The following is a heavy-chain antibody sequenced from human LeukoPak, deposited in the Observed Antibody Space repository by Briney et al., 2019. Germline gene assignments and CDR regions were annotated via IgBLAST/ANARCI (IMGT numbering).Heavy chain of an antibody. CDR2: IYYSGGNT. CDR3: AKDLAVVRSALDY. Sequence: GGSLRLSCAASGFAFSTYAMSWVRQAPGKGLEWVSTIYYSGGNTYSADSVKGRFTISRDNARNSLYLQMNSLRAEDTALYYCAKDLAVVRSALDYWGQGTLVTVSS. J-gene: IGHJ4*02. CDR1: GFAFSTYA. D-gene: IGHD2-2*01. V-gene: IGHV3-23*01.